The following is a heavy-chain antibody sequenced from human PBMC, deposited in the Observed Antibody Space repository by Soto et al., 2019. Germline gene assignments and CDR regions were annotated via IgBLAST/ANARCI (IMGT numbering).Heavy chain of an antibody. CDR2: ISYDGSNK. V-gene: IGHV3-30-3*01. CDR3: ARARDSSSWYVYYGMDV. D-gene: IGHD6-13*01. CDR1: GFTFSSYA. Sequence: GGSLRLSCAASGFTFSSYAMRWVRQAPGKGLEWVAVISYDGSNKYYADSVKGRFTISRDNSKNTLYLQMNSLRAEDTAVYYCARARDSSSWYVYYGMDVWGQGTTVTVSS. J-gene: IGHJ6*02.